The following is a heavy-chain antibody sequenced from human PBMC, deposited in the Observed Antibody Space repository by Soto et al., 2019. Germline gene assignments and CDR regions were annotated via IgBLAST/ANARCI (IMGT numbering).Heavy chain of an antibody. CDR2: FYYTGST. CDR1: GGSVSSEHYY. CDR3: ARAPRGNYGYPSYFDY. J-gene: IGHJ4*02. Sequence: SETLSLTCTVSGGSVSSEHYYWNWIRQPPGKGLEWIGYFYYTGSTNYNPSLESRLTMSVDMSKNHFSLKLSSVTAADTAVYYRARAPRGNYGYPSYFDYWGQGTLVTVSS. D-gene: IGHD3-10*01. V-gene: IGHV4-61*03.